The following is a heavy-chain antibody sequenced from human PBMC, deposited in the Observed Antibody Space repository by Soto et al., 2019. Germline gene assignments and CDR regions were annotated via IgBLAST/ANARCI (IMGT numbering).Heavy chain of an antibody. CDR2: IIPILGIA. Sequence: QVQLVQSGAEVKKPGSSVKVSCKASGGTFSSYTISWVRQAPGQGLEWMGRIIPILGIANYAQKFQGRVPITADKSTSTAYMALSSLRSEDTAVYYCARASKDYGAYFPMWFDPWGQGTLVTVSS. D-gene: IGHD4-17*01. V-gene: IGHV1-69*02. J-gene: IGHJ5*02. CDR3: ARASKDYGAYFPMWFDP. CDR1: GGTFSSYT.